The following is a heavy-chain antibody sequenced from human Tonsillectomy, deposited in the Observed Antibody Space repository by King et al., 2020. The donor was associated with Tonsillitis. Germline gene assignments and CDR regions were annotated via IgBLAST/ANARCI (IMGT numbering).Heavy chain of an antibody. J-gene: IGHJ5*02. Sequence: VQLQQWGAGLLKPSETLSLTCAVYGGSFSGYYWSWIRQPPGKGLEWIGEINHSGSTNYNPSLKSRVTISVDTSKNQFSLKLSSVTAADTAVYYCARYFGSYDLDPWGQGTLVTVSS. CDR2: INHSGST. V-gene: IGHV4-34*01. CDR1: GGSFSGYY. D-gene: IGHD3-16*01. CDR3: ARYFGSYDLDP.